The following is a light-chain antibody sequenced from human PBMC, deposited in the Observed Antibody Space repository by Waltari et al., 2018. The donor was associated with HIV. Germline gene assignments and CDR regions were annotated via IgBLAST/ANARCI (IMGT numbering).Light chain of an antibody. CDR2: GAS. CDR3: QHYGSSPWT. CDR1: QSVSSNS. J-gene: IGKJ1*01. Sequence: EIVLTQSPGTLSLSPGERATLSCRASQSVSSNSLALYQQRPGQPPRFLIYGASSRAIGIPDRFSGGGSGTDFTLTISRLEPEDFAVYYCQHYGSSPWTFGQGTKVEIK. V-gene: IGKV3-20*01.